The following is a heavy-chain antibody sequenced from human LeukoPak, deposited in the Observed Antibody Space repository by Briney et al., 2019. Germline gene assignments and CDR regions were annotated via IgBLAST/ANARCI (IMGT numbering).Heavy chain of an antibody. V-gene: IGHV3-21*01. CDR2: ISSSSSYI. CDR3: ARDESVIPFDI. J-gene: IGHJ3*02. D-gene: IGHD2-21*01. CDR1: GFTFSSYS. Sequence: GGSLRLSCAASGFTFSSYSMNWVRQAPGKGLEWVSSISSSSSYIYYADSVKGRFTISRDNAKNSLYLQMNSLRAEDTPVYYCARDESVIPFDIWGQGTMVTVSS.